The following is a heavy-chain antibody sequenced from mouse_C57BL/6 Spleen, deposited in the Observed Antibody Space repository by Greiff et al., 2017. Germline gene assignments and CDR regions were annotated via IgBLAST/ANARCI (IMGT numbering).Heavy chain of an antibody. CDR2: IDPCDSYT. CDR1: GYTFTSYW. CDR3: ARDHH. V-gene: IGHV1-59*01. Sequence: QVQLQQSGAELVRPGASVKLSCKASGYTFTSYWMHWVKQRPGQGLEWIGWIDPCDSYTNYNQKFKGKATLTVDTSSSTAYMQLSSLTSEDSAVYYCARDHHWGQGTLVTVSA. J-gene: IGHJ3*01.